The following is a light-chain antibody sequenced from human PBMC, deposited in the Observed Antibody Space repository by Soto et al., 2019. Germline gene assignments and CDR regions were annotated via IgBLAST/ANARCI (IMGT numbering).Light chain of an antibody. CDR2: GAS. V-gene: IGKV3-20*01. CDR3: QQYDTSPWT. J-gene: IGKJ1*01. CDR1: QSVSSNY. Sequence: EIVLTQSPGTLSLSPGERATLSCRASQSVSSNYLAWYQQKPGQAPRLLIYGASRRATGIPDRFSGSGSGTDFTLTISGLEPEDFAVYSCQQYDTSPWTFGRGTKVEI.